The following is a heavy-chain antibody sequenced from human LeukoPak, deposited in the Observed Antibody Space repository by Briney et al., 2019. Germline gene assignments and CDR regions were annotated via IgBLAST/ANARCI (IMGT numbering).Heavy chain of an antibody. Sequence: PGGSLRLSCAASGFTFSTYAMSWVRQAPGKGLEWVANIKQDGSEKYYVDSVKGRFTISRDNAKNSLYLQMNSLRAEDTAVYYCARDLGHYFDYWGQGTLVTVSS. CDR3: ARDLGHYFDY. V-gene: IGHV3-7*01. J-gene: IGHJ4*02. CDR1: GFTFSTYA. CDR2: IKQDGSEK.